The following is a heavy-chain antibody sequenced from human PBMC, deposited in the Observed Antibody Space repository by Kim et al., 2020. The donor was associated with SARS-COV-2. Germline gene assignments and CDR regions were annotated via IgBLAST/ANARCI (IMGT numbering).Heavy chain of an antibody. Sequence: KGRFTSSRDNSKNTLYLQRNSLRAEDTAVYYCARTELAYCGGDCYSPLDYWGQGTLVTVSS. D-gene: IGHD2-21*02. CDR3: ARTELAYCGGDCYSPLDY. V-gene: IGHV3-30*01. J-gene: IGHJ4*02.